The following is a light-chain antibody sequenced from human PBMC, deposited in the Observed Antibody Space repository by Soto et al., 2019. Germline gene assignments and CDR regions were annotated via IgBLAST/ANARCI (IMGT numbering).Light chain of an antibody. Sequence: QSALTQPASVSGSPGQSITISCTGTSFDVGGYNYVSWYQQHPGKAPKTLIYDVTNRPSGVSNRFSGSKSGNTASLTISGLQAEDEADYYCSSYTSSSPLVFGTGTKVTVL. CDR1: SFDVGGYNY. V-gene: IGLV2-14*03. J-gene: IGLJ1*01. CDR2: DVT. CDR3: SSYTSSSPLV.